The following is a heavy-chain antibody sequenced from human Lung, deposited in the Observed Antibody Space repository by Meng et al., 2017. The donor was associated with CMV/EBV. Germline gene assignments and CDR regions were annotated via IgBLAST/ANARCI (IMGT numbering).Heavy chain of an antibody. Sequence: SXXVSXXASGYTFTGYYILWVRQAPGQGLEWMGWMNPDRDAVNYVQKFQGRVTMTRDSSISTAYMELSRLRSDDTAVYYCARDLKGTTVTATGLYCMDVWXQGTXVPVSS. D-gene: IGHD4-11*01. CDR1: GYTFTGYY. CDR3: ARDLKGTTVTATGLYCMDV. V-gene: IGHV1-2*02. CDR2: MNPDRDAV. J-gene: IGHJ6*02.